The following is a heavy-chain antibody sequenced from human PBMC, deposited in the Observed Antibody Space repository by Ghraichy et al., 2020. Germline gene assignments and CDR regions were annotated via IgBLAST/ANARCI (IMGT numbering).Heavy chain of an antibody. J-gene: IGHJ6*02. CDR1: GGSISSYY. Sequence: GSLRLSCTVSGGSISSYYWSWIRQPPGKGLEWIGYIYYSGSTNYNPSLKSRVTISVDTSKNQFSLKLSSVTAADTAVYYCAREGLGTVAGTSDYYGMDVWGQGTTVTVSS. V-gene: IGHV4-59*01. CDR2: IYYSGST. D-gene: IGHD4-23*01. CDR3: AREGLGTVAGTSDYYGMDV.